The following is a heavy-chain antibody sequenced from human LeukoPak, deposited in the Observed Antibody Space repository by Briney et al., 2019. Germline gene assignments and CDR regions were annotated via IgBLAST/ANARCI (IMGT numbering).Heavy chain of an antibody. D-gene: IGHD3-3*01. CDR3: ATDRGWRTSGYYLYYFEY. Sequence: GGSLRLSCAASGFIFTNYFMSWVRQAPGKGLEWVASLKHDGSEKYYVDSVRGRFAISRDNTKNSLYLQMSSLRAEDTAVYYCATDRGWRTSGYYLYYFEYWGQGTLVTFSS. J-gene: IGHJ4*02. CDR1: GFIFTNYF. V-gene: IGHV3-7*01. CDR2: LKHDGSEK.